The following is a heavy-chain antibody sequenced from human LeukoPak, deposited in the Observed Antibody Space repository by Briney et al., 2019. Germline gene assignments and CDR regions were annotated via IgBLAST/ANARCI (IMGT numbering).Heavy chain of an antibody. CDR3: ASKPYDFWSGYADH. J-gene: IGHJ4*02. CDR1: GFTFSDNY. V-gene: IGHV3-11*01. D-gene: IGHD3-3*01. CDR2: ISNSGSST. Sequence: GGSLRLSCVVSGFTFSDNYMSWIRQSPGKGLEWISYISNSGSSTYYADSVKGRFTISRDNAKNSLYPQMSSLRAEDTAVYYCASKPYDFWSGYADHWGQGTLVTVSS.